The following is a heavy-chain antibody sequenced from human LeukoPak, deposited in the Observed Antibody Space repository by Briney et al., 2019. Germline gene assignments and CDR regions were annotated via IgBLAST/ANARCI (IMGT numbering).Heavy chain of an antibody. Sequence: PSETLSLXCTVSGGSISSSSYYWGWIRQPPGKGREWIGSIYYSGSTYYNPSLKSRVTISVDTSKNQFSLKLSSVTAADTAVYYCARHADSGYYDSSGYYFIDYWGQGTLVTVSS. D-gene: IGHD3-22*01. J-gene: IGHJ4*02. CDR1: GGSISSSSYY. CDR2: IYYSGST. CDR3: ARHADSGYYDSSGYYFIDY. V-gene: IGHV4-39*01.